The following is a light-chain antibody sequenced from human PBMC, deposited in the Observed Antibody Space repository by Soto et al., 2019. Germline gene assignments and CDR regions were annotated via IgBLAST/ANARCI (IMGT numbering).Light chain of an antibody. Sequence: GDRVTITCRASQSISRMLAWYQQTPGKAPQLLIYDASSLESGVPSRFSGSGSGTDFTLTISSLQPEDFATYYCQQSYNNPKTFGQGTKVDIK. CDR2: DAS. CDR3: QQSYNNPKT. V-gene: IGKV1-39*01. J-gene: IGKJ1*01. CDR1: QSISRM.